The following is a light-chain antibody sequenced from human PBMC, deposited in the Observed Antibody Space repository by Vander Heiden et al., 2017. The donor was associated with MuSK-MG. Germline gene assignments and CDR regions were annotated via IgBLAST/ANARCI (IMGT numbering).Light chain of an antibody. Sequence: SYELTQPLSVSVALGRTARITCGGNNIGIKNVHWYQQKTGQAPVLVIYRDSNRSSGIPERFSGSNSGNTATLTTSRAQAGDEADYYCQVSDSSTYVVFGGGTKLTVL. CDR2: RDS. CDR3: QVSDSSTYVV. CDR1: NIGIKN. J-gene: IGLJ2*01. V-gene: IGLV3-9*01.